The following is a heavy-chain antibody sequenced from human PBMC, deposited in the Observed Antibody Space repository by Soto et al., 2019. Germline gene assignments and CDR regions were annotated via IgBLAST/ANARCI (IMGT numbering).Heavy chain of an antibody. D-gene: IGHD3-22*01. CDR1: GGHLGCYY. J-gene: IGHJ6*02. CDR3: ARDGDGGMTTNPYYYSCMDG. V-gene: IGHV4-59*01. Sequence: ERRPFPVTVSGGHLGCYYWSWIGPPLGKGLEWIGDVFYTGRANYNASLKSRVSISLDTSNYQFSLKLSSVNAAATAVYYCARDGDGGMTTNPYYYSCMDGWGPGNTVSVSS. CDR2: VFYTGRA.